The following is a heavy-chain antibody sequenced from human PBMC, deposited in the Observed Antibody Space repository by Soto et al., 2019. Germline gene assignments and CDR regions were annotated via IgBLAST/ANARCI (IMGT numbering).Heavy chain of an antibody. CDR3: AKEHGIAASHGID. J-gene: IGHJ3*01. CDR1: GFTFNNYG. Sequence: QVQLVESGGGVVQPGRSLRLSCAASGFTFNNYGMHWVRQAPGKGLEWVATISNDGSDKYYADSVKGRLTISRDNSKNTVYLKMNSLRAEETAVYYCAKEHGIAASHGIDWGQGTMVTVSS. CDR2: ISNDGSDK. V-gene: IGHV3-30*18. D-gene: IGHD6-13*01.